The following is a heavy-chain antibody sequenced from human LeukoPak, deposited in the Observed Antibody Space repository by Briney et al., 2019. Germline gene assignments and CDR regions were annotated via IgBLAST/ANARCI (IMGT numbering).Heavy chain of an antibody. CDR3: KSGIGSTDL. Sequence: GSLGLYLNAPWYTFQNSWMIRVRQAPGKGLEWVGRIKSKTDGGATDYAAPVTGRFTISRDDSKNTLYLEMNSLKTEDTAVYSCKSGIGSTDLCGQGTLVTVSS. J-gene: IGHJ4*02. D-gene: IGHD3-3*01. CDR2: IKSKTDGGAT. CDR1: WYTFQNSW. V-gene: IGHV3-15*01.